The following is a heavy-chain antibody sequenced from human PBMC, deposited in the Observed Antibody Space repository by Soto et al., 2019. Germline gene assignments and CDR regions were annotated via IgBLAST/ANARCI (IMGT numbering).Heavy chain of an antibody. Sequence: QGQLVESGGGVGQPGRSLRLAGAASGFTFINYGVNRVRQVPGKGVEWVALISFDGNNEYYSGSVNGRFPISLDNAKNTLYFYMNSLRADDTDVYYSARDHDIAHPIDDWGQGTQVTVSS. CDR3: ARDHDIAHPIDD. J-gene: IGHJ4*01. CDR1: GFTFINYG. V-gene: IGHV3-30*03. D-gene: IGHD1-1*01. CDR2: ISFDGNNE.